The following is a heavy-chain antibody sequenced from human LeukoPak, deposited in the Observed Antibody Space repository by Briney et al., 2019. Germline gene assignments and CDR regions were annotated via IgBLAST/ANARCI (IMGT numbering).Heavy chain of an antibody. CDR1: GFTFSSYA. CDR3: AKDIHYDSYYGSRSPVDY. V-gene: IGHV3-23*01. CDR2: ISSSAGST. D-gene: IGHD3-10*01. J-gene: IGHJ4*02. Sequence: GGSLRLSCAASGFTFSSYAMNWVRQAPGTGLEWVSTISSSAGSTYYADSVRGRFTISRDNSKTTLYLQMNSLRAEDTAVYYCAKDIHYDSYYGSRSPVDYWGQGTLVTVSS.